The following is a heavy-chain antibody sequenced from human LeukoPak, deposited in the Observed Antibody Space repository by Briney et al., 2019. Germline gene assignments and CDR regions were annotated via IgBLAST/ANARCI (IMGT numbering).Heavy chain of an antibody. Sequence: PGGSLRLSCAASGFTFSSYWMHWVRQAPGKGLVWVSRINSDGSSTSYADSVKGRFTISRDNAKNTLYLQMNSLRAEDTAVYYCARDRIAVAGYYYYYGMDVWGQGTTVTVSS. CDR1: GFTFSSYW. CDR2: INSDGSST. V-gene: IGHV3-74*01. CDR3: ARDRIAVAGYYYYYGMDV. J-gene: IGHJ6*02. D-gene: IGHD6-19*01.